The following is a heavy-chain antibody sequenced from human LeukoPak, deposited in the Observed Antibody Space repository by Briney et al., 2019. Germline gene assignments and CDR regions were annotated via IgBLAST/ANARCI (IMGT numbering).Heavy chain of an antibody. Sequence: PSETLSLTCTVSGGSISSYYWSWIRQPPGKGLEWIGYIYYSGSTNYNPSLKSRVTISLDTSKNQFSLKLSSVTAADTAVYYCARMTTVTQGGYFDYWGQGTLVTVSS. CDR1: GGSISSYY. J-gene: IGHJ4*02. CDR2: IYYSGST. V-gene: IGHV4-59*08. D-gene: IGHD4-17*01. CDR3: ARMTTVTQGGYFDY.